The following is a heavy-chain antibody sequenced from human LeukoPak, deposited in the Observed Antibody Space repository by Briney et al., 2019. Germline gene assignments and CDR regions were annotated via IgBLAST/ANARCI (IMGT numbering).Heavy chain of an antibody. J-gene: IGHJ4*02. CDR2: IYHSGST. D-gene: IGHD3-22*01. Sequence: SQTLSLTCTVSGGSISSGGYYWSWIRQPPGKGLEWIGYIYHSGSTYYNPSLKSRVTISVDRSKNQFSLKLSSVTAADTAVYYCARSFSHYDSTDYWGQGTLVTVSS. CDR1: GGSISSGGYY. V-gene: IGHV4-30-2*01. CDR3: ARSFSHYDSTDY.